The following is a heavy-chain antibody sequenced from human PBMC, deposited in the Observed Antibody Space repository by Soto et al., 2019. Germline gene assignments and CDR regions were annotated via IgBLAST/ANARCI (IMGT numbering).Heavy chain of an antibody. V-gene: IGHV4-34*01. CDR2: ITHSGST. CDR3: AIRYVDWLLSGRSGFDP. D-gene: IGHD3-9*01. J-gene: IGHJ5*02. CDR1: GGSFSGYY. Sequence: QVQLQQWGAGLLKPSETLSLTCAVYGGSFSGYYWSWIRQPPGKGLEWIGEITHSGSTNYNPSLKRRVTISVDTSKTQFSLKLSSVTAADTPVYYCAIRYVDWLLSGRSGFDPWGQGTLVTVSS.